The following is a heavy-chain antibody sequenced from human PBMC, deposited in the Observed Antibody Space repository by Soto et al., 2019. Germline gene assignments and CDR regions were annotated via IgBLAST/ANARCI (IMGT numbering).Heavy chain of an antibody. D-gene: IGHD6-13*01. CDR3: AAGGASSWYPDSYNWFDS. CDR2: ISSSGSTI. V-gene: IGHV3-11*01. Sequence: GGSLRLSCAASGFTFSDYYMSWIRQAPGKGLEWVSYISSSGSTIYYADPVKGRFTISRDNAKNSLYLQMNSLRAEDTAVYYCAAGGASSWYPDSYNWFDSWGKGSLVTVSS. J-gene: IGHJ5*01. CDR1: GFTFSDYY.